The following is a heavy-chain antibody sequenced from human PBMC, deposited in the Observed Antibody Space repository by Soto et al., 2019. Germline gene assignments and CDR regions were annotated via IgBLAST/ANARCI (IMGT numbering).Heavy chain of an antibody. Sequence: SETLSLTCAVSGAPISSHTYSCVWIHQPPGKGLEWIGTISPGVTTYYSPSLKSRLTASLDTSKNQVSLILSSVTVTDTAVYFCVKGAVGIMSSEWGPRTLLTVSS. CDR3: VKGAVGIMSSE. J-gene: IGHJ4*02. CDR1: GAPISSHTYS. CDR2: ISPGVTT. V-gene: IGHV4-39*01. D-gene: IGHD6-13*01.